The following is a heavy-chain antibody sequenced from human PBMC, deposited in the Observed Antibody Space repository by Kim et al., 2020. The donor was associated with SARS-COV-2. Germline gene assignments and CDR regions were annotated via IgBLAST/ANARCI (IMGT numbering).Heavy chain of an antibody. J-gene: IGHJ6*02. V-gene: IGHV3-74*01. D-gene: IGHD3-22*01. Sequence: GGSLRLSCAASGFTFSSYWMHWVRQAPGKGLVWVSRINSDGSSTSYADSVKGRFTISRDNAKNTLYLQMNSLRAEDTAVYYCATFPLKGYDSRAHADVWGQGTTVTVSS. CDR1: GFTFSSYW. CDR3: ATFPLKGYDSRAHADV. CDR2: INSDGSST.